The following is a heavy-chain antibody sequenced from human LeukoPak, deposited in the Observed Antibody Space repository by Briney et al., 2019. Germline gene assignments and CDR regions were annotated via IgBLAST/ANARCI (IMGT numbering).Heavy chain of an antibody. CDR3: ARAPGYAVTTKGWFDP. Sequence: SETLSLTCAVYGGSFSGYYWSWIRQPPGKGLEWIGEINHRGSPNYNPSLKSRVTISVDTSKNQFSLKLSSVTAADTAVYYCARAPGYAVTTKGWFDPWGQGTLVTVSS. J-gene: IGHJ5*02. CDR2: INHRGSP. V-gene: IGHV4-34*01. CDR1: GGSFSGYY. D-gene: IGHD4-17*01.